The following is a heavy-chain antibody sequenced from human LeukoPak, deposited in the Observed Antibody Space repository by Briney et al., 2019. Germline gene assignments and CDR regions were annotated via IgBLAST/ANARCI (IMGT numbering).Heavy chain of an antibody. CDR1: GGSISSGAYY. Sequence: PSQTLSLTCTVSGGSISSGAYYWSWIRQPPGKGLEWIGYIHHGGSPYYNPSLKSRVTISVDKSKNQFSLKLSSVTAADTAVYYCARVPPMVRGVNSWGQGTLVTVSS. V-gene: IGHV4-30-2*01. J-gene: IGHJ4*02. CDR3: ARVPPMVRGVNS. D-gene: IGHD3-10*01. CDR2: IHHGGSP.